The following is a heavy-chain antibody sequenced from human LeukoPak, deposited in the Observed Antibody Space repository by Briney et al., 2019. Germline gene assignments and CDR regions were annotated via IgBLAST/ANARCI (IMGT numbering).Heavy chain of an antibody. CDR3: ARGGTPGYSSGRIDY. Sequence: GGSLRLSCVASGFTVSSDYMSWVRQAPGKGLEWVSVIYSAGNTYYADSVKGRFTISRHNSENTLYLHMNSLRVEDTAVYFCARGGTPGYSSGRIDYWGQGTLVTVSS. CDR2: IYSAGNT. D-gene: IGHD6-19*01. CDR1: GFTVSSDY. V-gene: IGHV3-53*04. J-gene: IGHJ4*02.